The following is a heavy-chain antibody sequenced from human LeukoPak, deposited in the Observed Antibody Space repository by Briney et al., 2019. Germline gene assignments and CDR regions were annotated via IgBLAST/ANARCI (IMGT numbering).Heavy chain of an antibody. CDR3: ARDTATDVADAFDI. D-gene: IGHD4-17*01. Sequence: ASVKVSCKASGYTFTGYYMHWVRQAPGQGLEWMGWINPNSGGTNYAQKFQGRVTMTRDTSISTAYMELSRLRSDDTAVYYCARDTATDVADAFDIWGQGTMVTVSS. CDR2: INPNSGGT. CDR1: GYTFTGYY. V-gene: IGHV1-2*02. J-gene: IGHJ3*02.